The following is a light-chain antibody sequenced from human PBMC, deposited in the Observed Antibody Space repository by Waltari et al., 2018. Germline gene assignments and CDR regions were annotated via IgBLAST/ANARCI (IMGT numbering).Light chain of an antibody. CDR2: KVS. Sequence: DVVMTQSPLSLPVIFGQPASISCRSSQSLVHSDGRTYLNWFPQRPGQSPRRLIYKVSNRDSGVPDRFSASVSGTDFTLKISRVEAEDVGVYYCMQGTHWPRTFGQGTKLEI. V-gene: IGKV2-30*02. CDR3: MQGTHWPRT. CDR1: QSLVHSDGRTY. J-gene: IGKJ2*01.